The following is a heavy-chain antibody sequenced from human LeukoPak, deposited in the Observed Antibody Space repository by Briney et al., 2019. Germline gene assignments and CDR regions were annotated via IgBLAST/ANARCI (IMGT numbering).Heavy chain of an antibody. CDR1: GGSISSYY. CDR2: IYYSGST. V-gene: IGHV4-59*01. Sequence: SETLSLTCTVSGGSISSYYWSWIRQPPGKGLEWIGYIYYSGSTNYNPSLKSRVTISVDTSKNQFSLKLSSVTAADTAVYYCARKWSSSWYEDAFDIWGQGTMVTVSS. CDR3: ARKWSSSWYEDAFDI. D-gene: IGHD6-13*01. J-gene: IGHJ3*02.